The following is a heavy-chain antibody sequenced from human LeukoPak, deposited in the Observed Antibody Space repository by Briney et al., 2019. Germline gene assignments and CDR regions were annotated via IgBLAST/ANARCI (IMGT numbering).Heavy chain of an antibody. J-gene: IGHJ4*02. D-gene: IGHD5-18*01. Sequence: PGGSLRLSCAASGFTVSSNYMSWVRQAPGKGLEWVSVIYSGGTTYYADSVKGRFTISRDNSKNTQYLQMNSLRAEDTAVYYCATKRGYSYGLDYWGQGTLVTVSS. V-gene: IGHV3-53*01. CDR3: ATKRGYSYGLDY. CDR2: IYSGGTT. CDR1: GFTVSSNY.